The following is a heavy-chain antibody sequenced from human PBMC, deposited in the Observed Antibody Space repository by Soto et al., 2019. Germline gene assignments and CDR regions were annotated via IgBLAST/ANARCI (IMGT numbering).Heavy chain of an antibody. CDR2: ISAYNGNT. Sequence: QVQLVQSGAEVKKPGASVKVSCKASGYTFTSYGISWVRQAPGQGLEWMGWISAYNGNTNYAQKLQGRVTMTIDTSTSTAYMELRSLRSDDTAVYYCAREGLDGYSSGWSVFDYWGQGTLVTVSS. V-gene: IGHV1-18*01. J-gene: IGHJ4*02. CDR1: GYTFTSYG. CDR3: AREGLDGYSSGWSVFDY. D-gene: IGHD6-19*01.